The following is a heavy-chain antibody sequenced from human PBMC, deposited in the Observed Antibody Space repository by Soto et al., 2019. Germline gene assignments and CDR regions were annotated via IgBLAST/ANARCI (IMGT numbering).Heavy chain of an antibody. J-gene: IGHJ6*02. CDR1: GFTFSSYA. V-gene: IGHV3-30-3*01. CDR3: ARDHGSIVFSVVSYYYYGMDV. CDR2: ISYDGSYK. Sequence: GGSLRLSCAASGFTFSSYAMHWVRQAPGKGLEWVAVISYDGSYKYYADSVKGRFTISRDNSKNTLYLQMNSLRAEDTAVYYCARDHGSIVFSVVSYYYYGMDVWGQGTTVTVSS. D-gene: IGHD2-21*01.